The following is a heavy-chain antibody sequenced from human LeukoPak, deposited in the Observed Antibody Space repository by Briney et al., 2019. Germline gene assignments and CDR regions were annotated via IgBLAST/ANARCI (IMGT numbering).Heavy chain of an antibody. CDR2: IRLRSNTI. Sequence: GGSLRLSCVASGFTFSNYSMNWVRQAPGKGLEWVSYIRLRSNTIYYAESVKGRFTTSRDNAKNSLYLQMNSLRAEDTAVYYCSSSTGRTTNFDYWGQGTLVTVSS. D-gene: IGHD1-7*01. V-gene: IGHV3-48*04. CDR1: GFTFSNYS. CDR3: SSSTGRTTNFDY. J-gene: IGHJ4*02.